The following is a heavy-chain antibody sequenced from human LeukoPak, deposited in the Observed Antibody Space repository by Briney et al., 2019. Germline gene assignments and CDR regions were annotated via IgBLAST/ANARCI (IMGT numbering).Heavy chain of an antibody. CDR2: VSTDGTGT. V-gene: IGHV3-74*01. J-gene: IGHJ4*02. CDR1: GFTFSSYW. Sequence: GSLRLSCAASGFTFSSYWMHWVRQAPGKGLVWVSRVSTDGTGTAYADSVKGRFTISRDNAKNTVYLQMNSLRAEDTAVYYCARGGYRSGLDYWGQGTLVTVSS. D-gene: IGHD6-19*01. CDR3: ARGGYRSGLDY.